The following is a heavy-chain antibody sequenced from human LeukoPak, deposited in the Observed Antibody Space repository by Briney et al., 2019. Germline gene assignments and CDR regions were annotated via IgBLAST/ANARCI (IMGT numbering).Heavy chain of an antibody. J-gene: IGHJ4*02. D-gene: IGHD6-19*01. CDR1: GYTLTGHY. CDR3: ARDLGPPYSSGWYWY. V-gene: IGHV1-2*06. CDR2: INTNSGGT. Sequence: ASVKLSSKATGYTLTGHYMHGVRHAPGQGLEWMGRINTNSGGTNYAQKFQGRVTMTRDTSISTAYMELSRLRSDDTAVYYCARDLGPPYSSGWYWYWGQGTLVIVSS.